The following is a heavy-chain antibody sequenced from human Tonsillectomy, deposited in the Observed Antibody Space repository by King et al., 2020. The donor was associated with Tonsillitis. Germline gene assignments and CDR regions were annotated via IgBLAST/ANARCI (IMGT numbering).Heavy chain of an antibody. CDR3: AKGDQFYLPLMDV. J-gene: IGHJ6*02. V-gene: IGHV3-30*18. CDR2: ISYDGSNK. CDR1: GFTFSNYG. Sequence: VQLVESGGGVVQPGRSLRLSCAASGFTFSNYGMHWVRQAPGKGLGWVAVISYDGSNKYYADSVKGRFTISRDNSKNTLYLQVNSLRAEDTAVYYCAKGDQFYLPLMDVWGQGTTVTVSS. D-gene: IGHD2/OR15-2a*01.